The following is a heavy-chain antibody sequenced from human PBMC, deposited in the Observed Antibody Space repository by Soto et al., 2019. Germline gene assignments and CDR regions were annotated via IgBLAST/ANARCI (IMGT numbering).Heavy chain of an antibody. D-gene: IGHD6-19*01. J-gene: IGHJ6*02. CDR1: GGSFSGYY. CDR2: INHSGST. V-gene: IGHV4-34*01. CDR3: ARGRGAVAGQYVMDV. Sequence: PSETLSLTCAVYGGSFSGYYWSWIRQPPGKGLEWIGEINHSGSTNYNPSLKSRVTISVDTSKNQFSLKLSSVTAADTAVYYCARGRGAVAGQYVMDVWAQGTTVSVS.